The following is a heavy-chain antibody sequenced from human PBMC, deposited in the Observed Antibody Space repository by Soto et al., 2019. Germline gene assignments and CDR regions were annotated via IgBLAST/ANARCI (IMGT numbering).Heavy chain of an antibody. CDR2: ISYEGSNK. V-gene: IGHV3-30-3*01. D-gene: IGHD6-13*01. J-gene: IGHJ5*02. Sequence: GGSLRLSCAASGFTFSSYAMHWVRQAPGKGLEWVAVISYEGSNKYYADSVKGRFTISRDNSKNTLYLQMNSLRAEDTAVYYCAREGVAAAGTPNWFDPWGQGTLVTVSS. CDR1: GFTFSSYA. CDR3: AREGVAAAGTPNWFDP.